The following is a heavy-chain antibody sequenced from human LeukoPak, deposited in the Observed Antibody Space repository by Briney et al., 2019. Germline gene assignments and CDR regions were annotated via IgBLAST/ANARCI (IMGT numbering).Heavy chain of an antibody. V-gene: IGHV4-59*01. D-gene: IGHD6-19*01. CDR3: ARDSQSPYYYGMDV. Sequence: SETLSLTCTVSGGSISSYYWSCIRQPPGKGLEWIGYIYYSGSTNYNPSLKSRVTISVDTSKNQFSLKLSSVTAADTAVYYCARDSQSPYYYGMDVWGQGTTVTVSS. CDR2: IYYSGST. CDR1: GGSISSYY. J-gene: IGHJ6*02.